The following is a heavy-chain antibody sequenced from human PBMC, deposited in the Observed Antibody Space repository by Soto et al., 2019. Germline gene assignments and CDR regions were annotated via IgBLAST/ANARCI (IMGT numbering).Heavy chain of an antibody. CDR3: AREVWFSPYYFDY. J-gene: IGHJ4*02. CDR2: ISSSSSYI. V-gene: IGHV3-21*01. D-gene: IGHD3-10*01. CDR1: GFTFSSYS. Sequence: EVQLVESGGGLVKPGGSLRLSCAASGFTFSSYSMNWVHQAPGKGLEWVSSISSSSSYIYYADSVKGRFTISRDNAKNSLYLQMNSLRAEDTAVYYCAREVWFSPYYFDYWGQGTLVTVSS.